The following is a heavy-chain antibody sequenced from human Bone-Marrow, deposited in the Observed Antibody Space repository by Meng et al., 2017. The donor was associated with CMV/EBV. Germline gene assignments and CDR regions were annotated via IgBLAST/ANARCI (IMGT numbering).Heavy chain of an antibody. CDR3: ARDGCSSTSCYNYYYYGMDV. Sequence: ASVKVSCKASGYTFTYRYVHWVRQAPGQGLEWMGIINPSGGSTSYAQKFQGRVTMTRDTSTSTVYMELSSLRSEDTAVYYCARDGCSSTSCYNYYYYGMDVWGQGTTVAVSS. CDR1: GYTFTYRY. V-gene: IGHV1-46*01. CDR2: INPSGGST. D-gene: IGHD2-2*02. J-gene: IGHJ6*02.